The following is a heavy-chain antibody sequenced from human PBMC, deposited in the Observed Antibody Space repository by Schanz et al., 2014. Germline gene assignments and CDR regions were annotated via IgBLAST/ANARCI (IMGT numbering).Heavy chain of an antibody. D-gene: IGHD3-3*01. CDR3: ARFLARYQYYGVDV. CDR2: ISSSGSYT. CDR1: GFTFSDHF. Sequence: VQLVESGGGLVKPGGSLRLSCAASGFTFSDHFMDWVRQAPGKGLEWVSYISSSGSYTNYADSVKGRFTISRDNGETSVYLQINSLRVEDTAVYYCARFLARYQYYGVDVWGQGTTVIVSS. V-gene: IGHV3-11*05. J-gene: IGHJ6*02.